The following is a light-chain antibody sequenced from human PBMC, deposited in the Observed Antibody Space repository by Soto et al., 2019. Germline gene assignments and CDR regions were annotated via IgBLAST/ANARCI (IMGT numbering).Light chain of an antibody. J-gene: IGLJ3*02. V-gene: IGLV2-8*01. Sequence: QSALTQPPSASGSPGHSVTISCTGTSSDVGGYNYVSWYQQHPGKAPKLLIYEVTHRPPGVPDRFSGSKSGNTASLTVSGLQDEDEADYYCTSFAGRNDLGAFGGGTKLTVL. CDR1: SSDVGGYNY. CDR3: TSFAGRNDLGA. CDR2: EVT.